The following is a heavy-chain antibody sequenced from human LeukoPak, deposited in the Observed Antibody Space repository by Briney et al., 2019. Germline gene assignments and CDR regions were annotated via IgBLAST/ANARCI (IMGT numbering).Heavy chain of an antibody. D-gene: IGHD2-8*01. CDR2: IYSGGST. CDR1: GFTVSYNY. J-gene: IGHJ4*02. V-gene: IGHV3-53*01. CDR3: ARGDAARYCTNGVCYYFDY. Sequence: GGSLRLSCAASGFTVSYNYMSWVRQAPGKGLEWVSVIYSGGSTYYADSVKGRFTIFRDNSKNTLYLQMNSLRAEDTAVYYCARGDAARYCTNGVCYYFDYWGQGTLVTVSS.